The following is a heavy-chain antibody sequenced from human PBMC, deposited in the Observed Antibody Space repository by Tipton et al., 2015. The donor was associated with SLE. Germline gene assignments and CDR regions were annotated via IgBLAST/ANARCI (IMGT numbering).Heavy chain of an antibody. CDR3: ARDEYRYDGTGYHLLGHFDY. J-gene: IGHJ4*02. CDR1: GYSISSGYY. Sequence: TLSLTCTVSGYSISSGYYWGWIRQPPGKGLEWVGTVYYTGNTFYNPSLKSRVTILVDTSKNQFSLKLSSVTAADTAVYYCARDEYRYDGTGYHLLGHFDYWGQGTLVTVSS. V-gene: IGHV4-38-2*02. D-gene: IGHD3-22*01. CDR2: VYYTGNT.